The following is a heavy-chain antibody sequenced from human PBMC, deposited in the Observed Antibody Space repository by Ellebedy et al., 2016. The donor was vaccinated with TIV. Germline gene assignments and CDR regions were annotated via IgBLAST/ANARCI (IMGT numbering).Heavy chain of an antibody. CDR2: IYYSGST. Sequence: SETLSLTXTVSGGSVSSGSYYWSWIRQPPGKGLEWIGYIYYSGSTNYNPSLKSRVTISVDTSKNQFSLKLSSVTAADTAVYYCARLESTSPVQIGYWGQGTLVTVSS. D-gene: IGHD3-3*01. CDR1: GGSVSSGSYY. V-gene: IGHV4-61*01. CDR3: ARLESTSPVQIGY. J-gene: IGHJ4*02.